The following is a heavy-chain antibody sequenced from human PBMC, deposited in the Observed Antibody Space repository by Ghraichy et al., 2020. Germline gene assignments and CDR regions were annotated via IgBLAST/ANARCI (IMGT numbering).Heavy chain of an antibody. CDR3: ARGGSFDY. V-gene: IGHV3-53*01. Sequence: GGSLRLSCAASGFTFSSNYMNWVRQAPGKGLEWVSVIHSGGTTYYADSVKGRFTVSRDNSKNMLYLQMSSLRVEDTAIYYCARGGSFDYWGQGTLVTVSS. CDR2: IHSGGTT. CDR1: GFTFSSNY. J-gene: IGHJ4*02.